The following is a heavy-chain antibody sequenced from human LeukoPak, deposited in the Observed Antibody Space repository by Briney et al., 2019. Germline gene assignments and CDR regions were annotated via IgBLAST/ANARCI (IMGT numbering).Heavy chain of an antibody. Sequence: GGSLRLSCAASGFTFSSYSMNWVRQAPGKGLEWVSSISRSSTYIYYADSVKGRFTISRDNSKNTLYLQMNSLRVEDTAVYYCARGQSCSSTSCFFDYWGQGTLVTVSS. CDR3: ARGQSCSSTSCFFDY. CDR2: ISRSSTYI. V-gene: IGHV3-21*04. D-gene: IGHD2-2*01. J-gene: IGHJ4*02. CDR1: GFTFSSYS.